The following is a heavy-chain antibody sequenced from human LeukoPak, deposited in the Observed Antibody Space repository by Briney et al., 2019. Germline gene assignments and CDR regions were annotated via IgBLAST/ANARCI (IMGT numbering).Heavy chain of an antibody. CDR2: ISSSGSTI. J-gene: IGHJ4*01. D-gene: IGHD2-2*01. Sequence: GGSLRLSCAASGFTFSDYYMSWIRQAPGKGLEWVSYISSSGSTIYYADSVEGRFTISRDNAKNSLYLQMNSLSAEDTALYYCARLKSRHDAYIDSWGHGTLVTVSS. CDR1: GFTFSDYY. V-gene: IGHV3-11*01. CDR3: ARLKSRHDAYIDS.